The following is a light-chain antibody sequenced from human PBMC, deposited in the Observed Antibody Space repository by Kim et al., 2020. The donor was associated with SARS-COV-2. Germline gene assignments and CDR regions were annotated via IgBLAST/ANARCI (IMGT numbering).Light chain of an antibody. V-gene: IGKV3-20*01. CDR1: QSVGSNY. CDR2: AAS. CDR3: HHSGSSRT. J-gene: IGKJ1*01. Sequence: LSPGERATLSCRASQSVGSNYLAWFQQKPGQAPRLLIHAASSRATGVPDRCRGSGSGTDFTLTITRLESADFAVYYCHHSGSSRTFGQGTKVDIK.